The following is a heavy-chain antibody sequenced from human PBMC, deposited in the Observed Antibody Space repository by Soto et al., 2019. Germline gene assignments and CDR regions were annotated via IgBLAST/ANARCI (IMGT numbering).Heavy chain of an antibody. CDR1: GGSISSGDYY. V-gene: IGHV4-30-4*01. J-gene: IGHJ6*02. CDR2: IYYSGST. D-gene: IGHD3-10*01. Sequence: SETLSLTCTVSGGSISSGDYYWSWIRQPPGKGLEWIGYIYYSGSTYYNPSLKSRVTISVDTSKNQFSLKLSSVTAADTAVYYCARYGSGIPYYYYYYGMDVWGQGTTVTVSS. CDR3: ARYGSGIPYYYYYYGMDV.